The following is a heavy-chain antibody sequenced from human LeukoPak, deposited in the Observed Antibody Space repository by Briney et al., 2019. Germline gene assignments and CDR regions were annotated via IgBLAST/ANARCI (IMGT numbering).Heavy chain of an antibody. CDR3: ARAPGYSYGFYYYYMDV. D-gene: IGHD5-18*01. CDR1: GFTFSSDW. J-gene: IGHJ6*03. V-gene: IGHV3-20*04. Sequence: PGGSLRLSCAASGFTFSSDWMNWVRQAPGKGLEWVSGINWNGGSTGYADSVKGRFTISRDNAKNSLYLQMNSLRAEDTALYYCARAPGYSYGFYYYYMDVWGKGTTVTVSS. CDR2: INWNGGST.